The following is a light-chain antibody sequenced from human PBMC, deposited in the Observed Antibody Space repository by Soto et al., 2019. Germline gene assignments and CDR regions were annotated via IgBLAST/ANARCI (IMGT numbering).Light chain of an antibody. Sequence: EIVLTQSPATLSLSPGERATLSCRASQSVSSYLAWYPQKPGQAPRLLIYDASNRATGIPARFSGSGSGTDFTLTISSLEPEDFAVYYGQQRSNWPTTFGQGTKLEIK. CDR3: QQRSNWPTT. CDR1: QSVSSY. J-gene: IGKJ2*01. V-gene: IGKV3-11*01. CDR2: DAS.